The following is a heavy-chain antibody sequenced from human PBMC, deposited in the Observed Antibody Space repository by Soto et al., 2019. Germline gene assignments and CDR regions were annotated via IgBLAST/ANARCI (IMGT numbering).Heavy chain of an antibody. CDR2: IIPIFETT. CDR1: GDTFRNYA. V-gene: IGHV1-69*06. CDR3: ATDKGRAVAVVPAAPYYFYDMDV. D-gene: IGHD2-2*01. Sequence: SVKVSCKASGDTFRNYAISWVRQAPGQGLEWMGGIIPIFETTNYAQKFQGRVTITADKSTNTAYMELSSLRSEDTAVYYCATDKGRAVAVVPAAPYYFYDMDVWGQGTTVTVSS. J-gene: IGHJ6*02.